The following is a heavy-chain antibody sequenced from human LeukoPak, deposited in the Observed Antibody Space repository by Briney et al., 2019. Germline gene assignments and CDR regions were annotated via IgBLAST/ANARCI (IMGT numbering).Heavy chain of an antibody. V-gene: IGHV3-30*02. CDR1: GFTFSSYG. Sequence: GGSLRLSCAASGFTFSSYGMHWVRQAPGKGLEWVAFIRYDGSNKYYADSVKGRFTISRDNSKNTLYLQMNSLRAEDTAVYYCAKMGEYDFWSGYYTPFDYWGQGTLVTVSS. CDR3: AKMGEYDFWSGYYTPFDY. CDR2: IRYDGSNK. D-gene: IGHD3-3*01. J-gene: IGHJ4*02.